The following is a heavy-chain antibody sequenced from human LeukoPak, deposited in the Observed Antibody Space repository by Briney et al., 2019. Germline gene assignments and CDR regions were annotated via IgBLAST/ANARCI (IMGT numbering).Heavy chain of an antibody. CDR1: GGTFSSYA. CDR3: ARGALYSSSWNWFDP. CDR2: MNPNSGNT. D-gene: IGHD6-13*01. J-gene: IGHJ5*02. Sequence: ASVKVSCKASGGTFSSYAISWVRQATGQGLEWMGWMNPNSGNTGYAQKFQGRVTITRNTSISTAYMELRSLRSEDTAVYYCARGALYSSSWNWFDPWGQGTLVTVSS. V-gene: IGHV1-8*03.